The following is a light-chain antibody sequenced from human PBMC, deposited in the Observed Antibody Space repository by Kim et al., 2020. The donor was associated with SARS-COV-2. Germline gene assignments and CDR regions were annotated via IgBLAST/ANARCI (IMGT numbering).Light chain of an antibody. Sequence: EILLTQTPGTLSLSPGERATLSCRASQSVSNDYLAWYQQKPGQAPRLLIYGASSRATGIPDRFSGSGSGTDFTLTISRLETEDIAMYYCQQYSSSPETFGQGTKVDIK. CDR2: GAS. CDR3: QQYSSSPET. V-gene: IGKV3-20*01. J-gene: IGKJ1*01. CDR1: QSVSNDY.